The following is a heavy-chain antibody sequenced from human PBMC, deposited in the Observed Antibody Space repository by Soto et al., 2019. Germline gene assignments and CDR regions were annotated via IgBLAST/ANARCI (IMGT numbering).Heavy chain of an antibody. CDR2: ISDNGDTT. J-gene: IGHJ4*02. CDR1: GFIFNRYS. D-gene: IGHD2-2*01. Sequence: EVQEVESGGGVVQPGGSLRLSCVVSGFIFNRYSMNWIRQAPGKGLEWVAYISDNGDTTYHADSVKGRFTISRDNAKKSLILQMKSLRAEDTAIYYCVRDVVAVVPVARFDYWGQGTLVTVSS. V-gene: IGHV3-48*01. CDR3: VRDVVAVVPVARFDY.